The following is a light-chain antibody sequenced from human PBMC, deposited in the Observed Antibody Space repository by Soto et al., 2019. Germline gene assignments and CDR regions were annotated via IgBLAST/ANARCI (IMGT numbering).Light chain of an antibody. J-gene: IGKJ1*01. CDR1: QSISSY. CDR2: AAS. CDR3: QQSYSTPRT. Sequence: DIQMTQSPSSLSASVGDRVTITCRASQSISSYLNWYQQKPGKAPKLLINAASSLQSGVPSRFSGSGSGTDFTLTSSSLQPEDFATYYCQQSYSTPRTLGQGTKVEIK. V-gene: IGKV1-39*01.